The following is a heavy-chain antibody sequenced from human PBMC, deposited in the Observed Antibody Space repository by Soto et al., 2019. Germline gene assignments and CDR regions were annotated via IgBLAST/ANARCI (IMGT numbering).Heavy chain of an antibody. Sequence: ASVKVSCKASGSTFTSYAMHWVRQAPGQRLEWMGWINAGNGNTKYSQKFQGRVTITADESTSTAYMELSSLRSEDTAVYYCARDRGYCSSTSCYENGMDVWGQGTTVTVSS. J-gene: IGHJ6*02. CDR3: ARDRGYCSSTSCYENGMDV. D-gene: IGHD2-2*01. V-gene: IGHV1-3*01. CDR2: INAGNGNT. CDR1: GSTFTSYA.